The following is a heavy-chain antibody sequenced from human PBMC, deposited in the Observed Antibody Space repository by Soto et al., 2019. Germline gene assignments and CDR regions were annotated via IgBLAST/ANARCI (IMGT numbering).Heavy chain of an antibody. CDR1: GFTFSSYG. CDR2: IWYDGSNK. Sequence: GGSLRLSCAASGFTFSSYGMHWVRQAPGKGLEWVAVIWYDGSNKYYADSVKGRFTISRDNSKNTLYLQMNSLRAEDTAVYYCARELPAAAVPYYFDYWGQGTLVTVSS. J-gene: IGHJ4*02. V-gene: IGHV3-33*01. D-gene: IGHD6-13*01. CDR3: ARELPAAAVPYYFDY.